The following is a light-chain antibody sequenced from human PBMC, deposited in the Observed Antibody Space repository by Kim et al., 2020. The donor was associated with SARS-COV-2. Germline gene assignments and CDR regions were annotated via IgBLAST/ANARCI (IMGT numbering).Light chain of an antibody. V-gene: IGLV4-60*03. CDR3: EAWDRNTRV. CDR1: AGHTTYI. CDR2: VEGSGSY. Sequence: PVKLTCTLSAGHTTYIVAWHQQQPGKAPRYLMKVEGSGSYNMGSGVPDRFSGSSSGADRYLTISNLQSEDEADYYCEAWDRNTRVFGGGTQLTVL. J-gene: IGLJ3*02.